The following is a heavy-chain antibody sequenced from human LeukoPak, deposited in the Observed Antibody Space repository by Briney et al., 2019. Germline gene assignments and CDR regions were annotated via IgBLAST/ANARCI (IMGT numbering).Heavy chain of an antibody. D-gene: IGHD4-23*01. CDR2: ISGSGGST. J-gene: IGHJ4*02. V-gene: IGHV3-23*01. CDR1: GFTFSSYA. CDR3: ATNAPIYGGNLY. Sequence: GGSLRLSCAASGFTFSSYAMSWVRQAPGEGLEWVSAISGSGGSTYYADSVKGRFTISRDNAKNSLYLQMNSLRAEDTAVYYCATNAPIYGGNLYWGQGTLVTVSS.